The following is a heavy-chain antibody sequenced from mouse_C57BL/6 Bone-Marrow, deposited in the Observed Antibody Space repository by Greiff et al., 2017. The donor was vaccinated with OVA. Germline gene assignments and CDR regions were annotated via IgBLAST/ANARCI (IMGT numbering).Heavy chain of an antibody. J-gene: IGHJ4*01. CDR1: GYAFTNYL. D-gene: IGHD2-4*01. CDR2: INPGSGGT. V-gene: IGHV1-54*01. CDR3: ARWELRRGYYAMGY. Sequence: VQLQQSGAELVRPGTSVKVSCKASGYAFTNYLIEWVKQRPGQGLEWIGVINPGSGGTNYNEKFKGKATLTADKSSSTAYMQLSSLTSEDSAVYFCARWELRRGYYAMGYWGQGASVTVSS.